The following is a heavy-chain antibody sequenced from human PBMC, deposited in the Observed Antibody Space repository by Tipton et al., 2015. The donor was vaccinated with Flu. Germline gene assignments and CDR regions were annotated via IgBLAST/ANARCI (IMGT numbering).Heavy chain of an antibody. CDR2: INHSGST. V-gene: IGHV4-34*01. CDR1: GGSLSGYY. J-gene: IGHJ5*02. CDR3: ARVLPSYYDFWSGSSYNWFGP. Sequence: TLSLTCAVYGGSLSGYYWSWIRQPPGKGLEWIGEINHSGSTNYNPSLKRRVTISVDTSKNQFSLKLSSVTAADTAVYYCARVLPSYYDFWSGSSYNWFGPWGQGTLVTVSS. D-gene: IGHD3-3*01.